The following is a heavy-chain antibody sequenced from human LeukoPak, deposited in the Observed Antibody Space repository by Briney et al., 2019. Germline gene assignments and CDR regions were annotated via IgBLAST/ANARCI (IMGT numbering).Heavy chain of an antibody. CDR1: GCSISSSSYY. D-gene: IGHD3-9*01. Sequence: KPSAPLSLTCPVSGCSISSSSYYWGWIRQPPGKGLEWIWGIYYSGNTYYNPSLKSRVTISVDTSKNQFSLKLSSVTAADTAVYYCARGYYDVLTGHPKNFDYWGQGTLVTVSS. V-gene: IGHV4-39*01. J-gene: IGHJ4*02. CDR3: ARGYYDVLTGHPKNFDY. CDR2: IYYSGNT.